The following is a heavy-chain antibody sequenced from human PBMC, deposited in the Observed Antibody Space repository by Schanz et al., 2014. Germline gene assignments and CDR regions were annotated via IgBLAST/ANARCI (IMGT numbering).Heavy chain of an antibody. CDR3: ARARSWPDY. D-gene: IGHD6-13*01. V-gene: IGHV4-31*03. CDR1: GGSISSGGYY. CDR2: IYDGGST. Sequence: QVQLQESGPGLVKPSQTLSLTCTVSGGSISSGGYYWSWIRQHPGKGLEWIGYIYDGGSTYYNPALKSRVTISVDTSKNQCSLRLSSVTAADAAGYYCARARSWPDYWGQGTLVTVSA. J-gene: IGHJ4*02.